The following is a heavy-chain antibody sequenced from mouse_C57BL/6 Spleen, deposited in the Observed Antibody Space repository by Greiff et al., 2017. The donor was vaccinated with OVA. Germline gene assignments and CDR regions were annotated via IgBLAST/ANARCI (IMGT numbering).Heavy chain of an antibody. CDR1: GFTFSDYG. CDR2: ISSGSSTI. Sequence: EVKVVESGGGLVKPGGSLTLSCAASGFTFSDYGMHWVRQAPEKGLEWVAYISSGSSTIYYADTVKGRFTISRDNAKNTLFLQMTSLRSEDTAMYYCARPGYYGSSYGYFDVWGTGTTVTVSS. D-gene: IGHD1-1*01. CDR3: ARPGYYGSSYGYFDV. V-gene: IGHV5-17*01. J-gene: IGHJ1*03.